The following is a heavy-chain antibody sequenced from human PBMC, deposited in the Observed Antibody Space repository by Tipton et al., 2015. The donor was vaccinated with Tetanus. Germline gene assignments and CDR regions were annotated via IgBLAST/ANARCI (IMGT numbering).Heavy chain of an antibody. CDR1: GFTFSNYA. V-gene: IGHV3-30*04. D-gene: IGHD3-3*01. J-gene: IGHJ6*02. Sequence: SLRLSCAASGFTFSNYAMHWVRQAPGKGLEWVAVISYDGSNKYYADSVKGRFTISRDNSKNTLYLQMNSLRAEDTAVYYCARDETYYDFWSGYSSGYYGMDVWGQGTTVTVSS. CDR3: ARDETYYDFWSGYSSGYYGMDV. CDR2: ISYDGSNK.